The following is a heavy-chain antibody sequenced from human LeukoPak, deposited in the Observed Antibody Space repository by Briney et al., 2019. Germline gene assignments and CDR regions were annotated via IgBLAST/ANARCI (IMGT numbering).Heavy chain of an antibody. CDR3: AREGGLWFGELLSQGFDY. Sequence: GGSLRLSCAASGFTFSNYWMSWVRQAPGKGLEWVANMKQDGSETYYVDSVKGRFTISRDNAKDSLYLQMNSLRAEDTAVYYCAREGGLWFGELLSQGFDYWGQGTLVTVSS. D-gene: IGHD3-10*01. V-gene: IGHV3-7*01. CDR2: MKQDGSET. CDR1: GFTFSNYW. J-gene: IGHJ4*02.